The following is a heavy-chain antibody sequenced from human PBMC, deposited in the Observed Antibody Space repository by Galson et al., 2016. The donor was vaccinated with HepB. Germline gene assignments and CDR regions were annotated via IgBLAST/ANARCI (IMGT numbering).Heavy chain of an antibody. CDR2: IYPGDFDT. CDR1: GYTFTSHW. J-gene: IGHJ4*02. D-gene: IGHD5-18*01. Sequence: QSGAEVKKPGESLKISCKGSGYTFTSHWIGWVRQMPGKGLEVMGFIYPGDFDTRYSPSFQGQVTISADKSTTNVYLQWCSLKASDTAIYYCARLDHRGYKYAYLDYWGQGTLVTVSS. V-gene: IGHV5-51*01. CDR3: ARLDHRGYKYAYLDY.